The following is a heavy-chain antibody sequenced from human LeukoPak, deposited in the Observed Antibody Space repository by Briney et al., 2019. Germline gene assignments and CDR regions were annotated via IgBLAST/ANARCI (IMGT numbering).Heavy chain of an antibody. D-gene: IGHD4-17*01. CDR1: GFTFSSYA. Sequence: GGSLRLSCAASGFTFSSYAMSWVRQAPGKGLEWVANIKQDGSEKYYVDSVKGRFTISRDNAKNSLYLQMNSLRAEDTAVYYCARESFYGDELPDFDYWGQGTLVTVSS. J-gene: IGHJ4*02. V-gene: IGHV3-7*01. CDR3: ARESFYGDELPDFDY. CDR2: IKQDGSEK.